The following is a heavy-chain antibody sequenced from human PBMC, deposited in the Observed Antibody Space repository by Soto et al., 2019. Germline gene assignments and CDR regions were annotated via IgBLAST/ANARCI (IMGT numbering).Heavy chain of an antibody. CDR1: GGSITSYY. V-gene: IGHV4-59*12. D-gene: IGHD3-10*01. J-gene: IGHJ6*02. CDR2: IYYSGNT. Sequence: PSETLSLTCTVSGGSITSYYWSCIRQPPGKGLEWIGNIYYSGNTKYNPALKSRVTISVDTSKNKFSLKLSSVTAADTAVYYCARALYGSGVLDVWGQGTTVTVSS. CDR3: ARALYGSGVLDV.